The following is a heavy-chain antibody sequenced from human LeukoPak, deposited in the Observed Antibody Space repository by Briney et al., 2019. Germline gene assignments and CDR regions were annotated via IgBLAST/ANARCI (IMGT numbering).Heavy chain of an antibody. D-gene: IGHD2-21*01. V-gene: IGHV3-9*01. Sequence: GGSLRLSCAASGFTFEDVAMHWVRQAPGKGLEWVSLINWNGGTIAYADSVKGRFTISRDNARNSLYLQMNSLRPEDTALYYCAKDYCGGNSCFVDYWGQGTLVTVSS. CDR3: AKDYCGGNSCFVDY. CDR1: GFTFEDVA. CDR2: INWNGGTI. J-gene: IGHJ4*02.